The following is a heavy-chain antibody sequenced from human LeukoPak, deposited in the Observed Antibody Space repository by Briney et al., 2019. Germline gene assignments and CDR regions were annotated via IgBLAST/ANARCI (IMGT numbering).Heavy chain of an antibody. CDR2: IYPGDSDT. J-gene: IGHJ4*02. D-gene: IGHD3-22*01. Sequence: GESLKISCKGSGYSFTSYWIGWVRQMPGKGLEWMGIIYPGDSDTRYSPSFQGQVTISADKSISTAYLQWSSLKASDTAMYYCARSPNYYYDSSPPDYWGQGTLVTVSA. V-gene: IGHV5-51*01. CDR3: ARSPNYYYDSSPPDY. CDR1: GYSFTSYW.